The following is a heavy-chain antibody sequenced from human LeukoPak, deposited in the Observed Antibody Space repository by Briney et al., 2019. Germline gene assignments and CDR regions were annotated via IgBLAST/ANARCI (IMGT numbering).Heavy chain of an antibody. CDR3: ARGGSDTAMAHDY. Sequence: GGSLRLSCAASGFTFSNHWMHWVRQAPGKGLMWVSRINRGGSRTEYADSVKGRFTISRDEAKNTLYLQLNSLRAEDTAVYFCARGGSDTAMAHDYWGQGTLVTVSS. CDR1: GFTFSNHW. J-gene: IGHJ4*02. CDR2: INRGGSRT. V-gene: IGHV3-74*01. D-gene: IGHD5-18*01.